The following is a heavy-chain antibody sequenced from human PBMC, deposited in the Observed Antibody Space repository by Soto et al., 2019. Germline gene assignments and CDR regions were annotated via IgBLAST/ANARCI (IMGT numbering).Heavy chain of an antibody. Sequence: SETLSLTCTVSGGSISSGGYYWSWIRQHPGKGLEWIGYIYYSGSTYYNPSLKSRVTISVDTSKNQFSLKLSSVTAADTAVYYCGFGRFPSPVFDIWGQATMVTVS. CDR2: IYYSGST. J-gene: IGHJ3*02. CDR1: GGSISSGGYY. D-gene: IGHD3-10*01. V-gene: IGHV4-31*03. CDR3: GFGRFPSPVFDI.